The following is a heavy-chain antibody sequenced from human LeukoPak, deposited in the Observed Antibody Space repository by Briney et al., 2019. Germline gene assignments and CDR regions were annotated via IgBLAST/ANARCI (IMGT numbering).Heavy chain of an antibody. CDR2: IYYSGST. V-gene: IGHV4-59*01. D-gene: IGHD3-10*01. Sequence: SETLSLTCTVSGGSISSYYWSWLRQPPGKGLEWIGYIYYSGSTNYNPSLKNRVTISVDTSKNQFSLKLSSVTAADTAVYYCARSQDVLLWFGESVNWFDPWGQGTLVTVSS. J-gene: IGHJ5*02. CDR3: ARSQDVLLWFGESVNWFDP. CDR1: GGSISSYY.